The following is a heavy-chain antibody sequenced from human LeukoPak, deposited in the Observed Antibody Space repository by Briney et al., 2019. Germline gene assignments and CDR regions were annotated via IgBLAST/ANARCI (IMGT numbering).Heavy chain of an antibody. J-gene: IGHJ3*02. D-gene: IGHD6-19*01. CDR2: ISGSGGST. CDR1: GFTFSSYA. CDR3: AKTSRGWYDAFDI. Sequence: GGSLRLSCAASGFTFSSYAMRWVRQAPGKGLEWVSAISGSGGSTYYADSVKGRFTISRDNSKNTLYLQMNSLRAEDTAVYYCAKTSRGWYDAFDIWSQGTMVTVSS. V-gene: IGHV3-23*01.